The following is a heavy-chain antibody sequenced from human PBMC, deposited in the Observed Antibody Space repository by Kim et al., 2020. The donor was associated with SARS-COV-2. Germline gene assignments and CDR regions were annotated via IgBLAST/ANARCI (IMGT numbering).Heavy chain of an antibody. D-gene: IGHD1-26*01. CDR2: IIPIFGTA. CDR1: GGTFSSYA. V-gene: IGHV1-69*13. CDR3: ARGELGQQPFDY. J-gene: IGHJ4*02. Sequence: SVKVSCKASGGTFSSYAISWVRQAPGQGLEWMGGIIPIFGTANYAQKFQGRVTITADESTSTAYMELSSLRSEDTAVYYCARGELGQQPFDYWGQGTLVTVSS.